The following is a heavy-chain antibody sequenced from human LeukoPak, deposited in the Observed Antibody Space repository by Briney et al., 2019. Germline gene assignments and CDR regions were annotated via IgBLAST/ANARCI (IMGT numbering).Heavy chain of an antibody. CDR1: GGSVSSGSYY. V-gene: IGHV4-61*01. CDR2: IYHSGST. J-gene: IGHJ6*02. CDR3: ARDNYYDSSGPYYYYGMDV. D-gene: IGHD3-22*01. Sequence: SETLSLTCTVSGGSVSSGSYYWTWIRQSPGKGLEWIGEIYHSGSTNYNPSLKSRVTISVDKSKNQFSLKLSSVTAADTAVYYCARDNYYDSSGPYYYYGMDVWGQGTTVTVSS.